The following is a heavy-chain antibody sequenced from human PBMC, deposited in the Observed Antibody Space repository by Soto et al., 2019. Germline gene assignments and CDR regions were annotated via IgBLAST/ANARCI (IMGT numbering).Heavy chain of an antibody. CDR2: IIPIFGTA. Sequence: SVKVSCKASGGTFSSYAMSWVRQAPGQGLEWMGGIIPIFGTANYAQKFQGRVTITADESTSTAYMELRSLRSDDTAVYYCARDKVVGATRGFDYWGQGTLVTVSS. CDR3: ARDKVVGATRGFDY. CDR1: GGTFSSYA. D-gene: IGHD2-15*01. J-gene: IGHJ4*02. V-gene: IGHV1-69*13.